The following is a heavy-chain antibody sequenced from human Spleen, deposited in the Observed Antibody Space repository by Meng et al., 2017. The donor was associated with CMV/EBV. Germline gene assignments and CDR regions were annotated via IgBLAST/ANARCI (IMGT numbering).Heavy chain of an antibody. Sequence: SGGYYWSWIRQHPGKGLEWIGHIYYSGSTYYNPSLKSRVTITVDTSKNQFSLKLSSVSVADTAVYYCARVDPTIGYCSSTSCFAFDYWGQGTLVTVSS. CDR2: IYYSGST. CDR3: ARVDPTIGYCSSTSCFAFDY. CDR1: SGGYY. D-gene: IGHD2-2*01. V-gene: IGHV4-31*02. J-gene: IGHJ4*02.